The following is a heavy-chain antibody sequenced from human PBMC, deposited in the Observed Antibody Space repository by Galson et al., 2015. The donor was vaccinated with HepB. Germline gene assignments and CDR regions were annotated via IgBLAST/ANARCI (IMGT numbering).Heavy chain of an antibody. Sequence: SLRLSCAASGFTFSSYSMNWVRQAPGKGLEWVSYISSSSSTIYYADSEKGRFTISRDNAKNSLYLQMNSLRDEDTAVYYCARNHLGGSWFDYYYGMDVWGQGTTVTVSS. V-gene: IGHV3-48*02. CDR3: ARNHLGGSWFDYYYGMDV. J-gene: IGHJ6*02. CDR2: ISSSSSTI. CDR1: GFTFSSYS. D-gene: IGHD1-26*01.